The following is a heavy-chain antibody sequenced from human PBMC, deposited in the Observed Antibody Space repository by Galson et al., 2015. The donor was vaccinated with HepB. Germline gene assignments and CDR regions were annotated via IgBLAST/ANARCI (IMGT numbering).Heavy chain of an antibody. CDR3: TTQWQ. CDR2: ISSTSATI. V-gene: IGHV3-48*01. D-gene: IGHD1-14*01. Sequence: SLRLSCAASGFTFSSYSMNWVRQAPGKGLEWVSYISSTSATIYYAAPVKGRFSISRDDSKNTLYLQMNSLTTEDTGVYYCTTQWQWGQGTLVTVSS. J-gene: IGHJ4*02. CDR1: GFTFSSYS.